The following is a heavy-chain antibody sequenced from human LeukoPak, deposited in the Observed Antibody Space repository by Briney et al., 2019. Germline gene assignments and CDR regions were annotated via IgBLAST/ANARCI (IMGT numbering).Heavy chain of an antibody. Sequence: SETLSLTCTVSGASISSQFWSWVRQPPGKRPEYIGYMSYSGNTNYNPSLKSQVTISLDTSKNQFSLKLSSLTAADTAVYYCARFSSGSNWFDAWGQGTLVTVSS. J-gene: IGHJ5*02. CDR2: MSYSGNT. V-gene: IGHV4-59*11. CDR1: GASISSQF. CDR3: ARFSSGSNWFDA.